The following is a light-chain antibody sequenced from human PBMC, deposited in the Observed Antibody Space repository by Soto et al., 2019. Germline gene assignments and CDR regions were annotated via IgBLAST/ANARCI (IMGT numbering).Light chain of an antibody. CDR3: QQYGSSRT. CDR1: QSVSSSH. CDR2: GAS. V-gene: IGKV3-20*01. Sequence: EIVLTQSPGTLSLSPGERATLSCRASQSVSSSHLDWYQQKPGLAPRLLIYGASIRATGIPDRFSGSGSGTDFTLTITRLEPEDFAVYYWQQYGSSRTFGGGTKVEIK. J-gene: IGKJ4*01.